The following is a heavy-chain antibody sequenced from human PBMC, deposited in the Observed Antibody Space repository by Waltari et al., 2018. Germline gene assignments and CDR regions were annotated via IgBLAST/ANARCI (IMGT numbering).Heavy chain of an antibody. Sequence: EVQLVESGGGLVQPGESLSLSCPASGFDFGAYGKPWVRQTPGTGLEWVSRINIDGGYISYADSVKGRFTISRDNAKNRVFLQLNSVRAEDTAVYYCARKGGRGYPYGPFYYDYWGQGTLVTVSS. CDR2: INIDGGYI. V-gene: IGHV3-74*01. CDR1: GFDFGAYG. D-gene: IGHD3-10*01. J-gene: IGHJ4*02. CDR3: ARKGGRGYPYGPFYYDY.